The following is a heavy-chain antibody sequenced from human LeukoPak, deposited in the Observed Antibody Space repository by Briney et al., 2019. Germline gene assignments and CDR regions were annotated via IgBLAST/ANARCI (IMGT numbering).Heavy chain of an antibody. CDR2: INHSGST. Sequence: PSETLSLTCAVYGGSFSGYYWSWIRQPPGKGLEWIGEINHSGSTNYNPSLKSRVTISVDTSKNQFSLKLSSVTAADTAVYYCARGGDHTVTTFVYYYYMDVWGKGTTVTVSS. CDR3: ARGGDHTVTTFVYYYYMDV. CDR1: GGSFSGYY. D-gene: IGHD4-17*01. J-gene: IGHJ6*03. V-gene: IGHV4-34*01.